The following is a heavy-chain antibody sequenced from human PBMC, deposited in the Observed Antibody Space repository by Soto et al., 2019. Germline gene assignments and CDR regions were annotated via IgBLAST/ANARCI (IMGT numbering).Heavy chain of an antibody. J-gene: IGHJ4*02. CDR1: GFTFSISW. D-gene: IGHD3-10*01. V-gene: IGHV3-74*01. CDR2: INNDESST. CDR3: AREAYGSGNRYFDY. Sequence: EVQLVESGGGLVQPGGSLRLSCTPSGFTFSISWMHWVRQAPGKGLVWVSRINNDESSTTYADSVKGRFTISRDNAKNTLYLQMNSLRAEDTAVYYCAREAYGSGNRYFDYWGQGTLVTVSS.